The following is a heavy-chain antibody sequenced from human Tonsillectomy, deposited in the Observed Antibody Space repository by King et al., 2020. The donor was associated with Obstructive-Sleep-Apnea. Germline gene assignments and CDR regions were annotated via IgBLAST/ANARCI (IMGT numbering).Heavy chain of an antibody. Sequence: QLVQSGGGLVQPGGSLRLSCAASGFTFSSYWVSWVRQAPGKGLEWVANIKQDGSEKYYVDSVKGRFTISRDNAKNSLYLQMNSLRAEDTAVYYCAREGMGATHAFDIWGQGTMVTVSS. CDR1: GFTFSSYW. CDR2: IKQDGSEK. D-gene: IGHD1-26*01. V-gene: IGHV3-7*03. CDR3: AREGMGATHAFDI. J-gene: IGHJ3*02.